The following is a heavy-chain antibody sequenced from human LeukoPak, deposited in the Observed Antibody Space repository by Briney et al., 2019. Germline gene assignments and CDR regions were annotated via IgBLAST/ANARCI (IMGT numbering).Heavy chain of an antibody. Sequence: GGSLRLSCAASGFAVSSNYMSWVRQPPGKGLEGVSVMHSDGSTYYADSVKGRFTISRDNLKNTLSLKMDSLRGEDTAVYYCARDQVLRGSYRTYYYGMGVWGKGTTVTVSS. J-gene: IGHJ6*04. CDR3: ARDQVLRGSYRTYYYGMGV. CDR2: MHSDGST. V-gene: IGHV3-53*01. CDR1: GFAVSSNY. D-gene: IGHD3-16*01.